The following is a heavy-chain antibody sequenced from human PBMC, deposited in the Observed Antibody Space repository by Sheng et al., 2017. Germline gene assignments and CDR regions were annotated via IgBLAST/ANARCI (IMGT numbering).Heavy chain of an antibody. D-gene: IGHD5-18*01. J-gene: IGHJ4*02. CDR3: AKGYSSLD. Sequence: QVQLVESGGGVVQPGRSLRLSCAASGFTFSSYGMHWVRQAPGKGLEWVAVISYDGSNKYYADSVKGRFTISRDNSKNTLYLQMNSLRAEDTAVYYCAKGYSSLDWGQGTLVTVSS. CDR1: GFTFSSYG. CDR2: ISYDGSNK. V-gene: IGHV3-30*18.